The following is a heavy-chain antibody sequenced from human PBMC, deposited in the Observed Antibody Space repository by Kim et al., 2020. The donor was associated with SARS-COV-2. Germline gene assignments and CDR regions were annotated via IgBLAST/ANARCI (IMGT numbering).Heavy chain of an antibody. J-gene: IGHJ6*01. CDR3: ARDVVGTSDYYYVMDG. V-gene: IGHV3-21*01. CDR2: ITSSSAYM. Sequence: GGSLRLSCAASGFTFSSYTMSWVRQAPGKGLEWVSSITSSSAYMYHADSLKGRFTISRDNANNSLFLQMNSLRAEDTAVYYCARDVVGTSDYYYVMDGWG. CDR1: GFTFSSYT. D-gene: IGHD1-26*01.